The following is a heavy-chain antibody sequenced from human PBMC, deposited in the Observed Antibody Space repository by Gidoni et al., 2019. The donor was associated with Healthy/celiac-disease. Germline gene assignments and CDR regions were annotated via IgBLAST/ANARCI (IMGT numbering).Heavy chain of an antibody. J-gene: IGHJ6*02. CDR3: AKEDYGDYAYYYYYGMDV. D-gene: IGHD4-17*01. V-gene: IGHV3-23*01. CDR1: GFTFSSYA. Sequence: EVQLLESGGGLVQPGGSLRLSCAASGFTFSSYAMSWVRQAPGKGLEWVSAISGSGGSTYYADSVKGRFTISRDNSKNTLYLQMNSLRAEDTAVYYCAKEDYGDYAYYYYYGMDVWGQGTTVTVSS. CDR2: ISGSGGST.